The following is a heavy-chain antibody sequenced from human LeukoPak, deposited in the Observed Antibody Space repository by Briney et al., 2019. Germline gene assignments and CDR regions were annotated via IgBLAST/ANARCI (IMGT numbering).Heavy chain of an antibody. CDR1: GGSFSGYY. V-gene: IGHV4-59*08. D-gene: IGHD4-17*01. CDR3: ARRRYGDSGHFDY. J-gene: IGHJ4*02. CDR2: IYYSGST. Sequence: SETLSLTCAVYGGSFSGYYWTWIRQPPGKGLEWIGYIYYSGSTNYNPSLKSRVTISVDTSKNQFSLKLSSVTAADTAVYYCARRRYGDSGHFDYWGQGTLVTVSS.